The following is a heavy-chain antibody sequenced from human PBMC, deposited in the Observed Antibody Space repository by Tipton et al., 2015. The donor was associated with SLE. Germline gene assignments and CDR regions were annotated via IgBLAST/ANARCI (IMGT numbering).Heavy chain of an antibody. Sequence: QSGPEVKKPGSSVKVSCKASGGTFGSYTVSWVRQAPGQGLEWMGRLIPILGTANYAQKFQGRVTITADKSTSTAYMGLSSLRSEDTAVYYCTKGGALGAGDYWGQGTLVTVSS. J-gene: IGHJ4*02. V-gene: IGHV1-69*08. CDR3: TKGGALGAGDY. CDR2: LIPILGTA. CDR1: GGTFGSYT. D-gene: IGHD7-27*01.